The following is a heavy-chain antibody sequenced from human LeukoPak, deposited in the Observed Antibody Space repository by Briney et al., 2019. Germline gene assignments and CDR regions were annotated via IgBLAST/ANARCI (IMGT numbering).Heavy chain of an antibody. V-gene: IGHV3-23*01. Sequence: GGSLRLSCAASGFTFSSFGMSWVRQAPGKGLEWVSTISGSGGIIDYADSVKGRFTFSRDNSRNMVYLQMNSQRAEDTAVYYCAKDLPDYGDYIEGYWGQGTLVTVSS. CDR2: ISGSGGII. D-gene: IGHD4-17*01. CDR1: GFTFSSFG. CDR3: AKDLPDYGDYIEGY. J-gene: IGHJ4*02.